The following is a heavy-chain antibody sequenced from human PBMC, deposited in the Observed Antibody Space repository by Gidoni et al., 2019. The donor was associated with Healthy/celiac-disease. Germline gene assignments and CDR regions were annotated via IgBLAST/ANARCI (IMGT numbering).Heavy chain of an antibody. J-gene: IGHJ3*02. CDR1: GGSFSGYS. CDR3: ARGLWGLVRAGRRDAFDI. Sequence: QVQLQQWGAGLLKPSETLSLTCAVYGGSFSGYSWSWIRQPPGKGLEWIGEINHSGSTNYNPSLKSRVTISVDTSKNQFSLKLSSVTAADTAVYYCARGLWGLVRAGRRDAFDIWGQGTMVTVSS. V-gene: IGHV4-34*01. CDR2: INHSGST. D-gene: IGHD6-6*01.